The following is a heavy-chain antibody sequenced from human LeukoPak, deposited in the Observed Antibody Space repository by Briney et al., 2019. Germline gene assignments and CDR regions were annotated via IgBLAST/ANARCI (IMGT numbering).Heavy chain of an antibody. CDR1: GGSISSSSYY. CDR2: IYYSGST. Sequence: PSETLSLTCTVSGGSISSSSYYWGWIRQPPGKGLEWIGYIYYSGSTNYNPSLKSRVTISVDTSKNQFSLKLSSVTAADTAVYYCARRLGPVDAFDIWGQGTMVTVSS. D-gene: IGHD3-16*01. J-gene: IGHJ3*02. CDR3: ARRLGPVDAFDI. V-gene: IGHV4-61*05.